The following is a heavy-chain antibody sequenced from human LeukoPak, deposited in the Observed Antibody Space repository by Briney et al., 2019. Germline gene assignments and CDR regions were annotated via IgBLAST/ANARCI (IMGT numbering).Heavy chain of an antibody. CDR3: ARETGGVGATGDY. CDR1: GFTVSSNY. J-gene: IGHJ4*02. V-gene: IGHV3-66*02. D-gene: IGHD1-26*01. CDR2: IYSAGST. Sequence: GGSLRLSCAASGFTVSSNYMSWVRQAPGKGLEWVSVIYSAGSTYYADSVKGRFTISRDNSKNTLYLQMNSLRAEDTAVYYCARETGGVGATGDYWGQGTLVTVSP.